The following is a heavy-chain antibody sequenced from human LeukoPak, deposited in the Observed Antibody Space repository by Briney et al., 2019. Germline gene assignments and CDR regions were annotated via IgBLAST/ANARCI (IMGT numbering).Heavy chain of an antibody. CDR1: GGSISSYY. V-gene: IGHV4-59*01. CDR2: IYFSGST. CDR3: ARDHSSSWYPNWFDP. D-gene: IGHD6-13*01. Sequence: SETLSLTCTVSGGSISSYYWSWIRQPPGKGLEWIGYIYFSGSTNYNPSLKSRVTISVDTSKNQFSLKLSSVTAADTAVYYCARDHSSSWYPNWFDPWGQGTLVTVSS. J-gene: IGHJ5*02.